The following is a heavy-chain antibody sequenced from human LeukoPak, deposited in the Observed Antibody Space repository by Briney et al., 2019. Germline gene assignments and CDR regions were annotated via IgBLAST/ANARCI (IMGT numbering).Heavy chain of an antibody. V-gene: IGHV3-7*01. D-gene: IGHD3-3*01. CDR3: ARESSDFWSGYYSGGFDY. CDR1: GFTFSSYW. Sequence: GGSLRLSCAASGFTFSSYWMSWVRQAPGKGLEWVANIKQDGSEKYYVDSVKGRFTISRDNAKNSLYLQMNSLRAEDTAVYYCARESSDFWSGYYSGGFDYWGQGTLATVSS. CDR2: IKQDGSEK. J-gene: IGHJ4*02.